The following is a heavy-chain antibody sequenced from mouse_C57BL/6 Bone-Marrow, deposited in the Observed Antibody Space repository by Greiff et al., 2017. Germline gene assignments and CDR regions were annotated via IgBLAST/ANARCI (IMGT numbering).Heavy chain of an antibody. V-gene: IGHV1-9*01. CDR1: GYTFTGYW. J-gene: IGHJ4*01. CDR3: ARGGSPSTTDYAMDY. Sequence: QVQLKESGAELMKPGASVKLSCKATGYTFTGYWIEWVKQRPGHGLEWIGEILPGSSSTNYNEKFKGKATFTADTSSNTAYMQLSSLTTEDSALYYCARGGSPSTTDYAMDYGGQGTAVTVSA. CDR2: ILPGSSST. D-gene: IGHD1-1*01.